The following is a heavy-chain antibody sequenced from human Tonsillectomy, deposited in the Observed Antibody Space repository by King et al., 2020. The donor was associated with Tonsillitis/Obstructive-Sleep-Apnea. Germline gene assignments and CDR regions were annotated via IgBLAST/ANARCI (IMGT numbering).Heavy chain of an antibody. CDR3: ARLAAAGYSWFDP. D-gene: IGHD6-13*01. V-gene: IGHV4-34*01. Sequence: VQLQQWGAGLLKPSETLSLTCAVYGGSFSGYYWSWIRQPPGKGLEWIGEINHSGSTNYNPSLKSRVTISVDTSKNQFSLKLSSVTAADTAVYYCARLAAAGYSWFDPWGQGTLVTVSS. CDR1: GGSFSGYY. J-gene: IGHJ5*02. CDR2: INHSGST.